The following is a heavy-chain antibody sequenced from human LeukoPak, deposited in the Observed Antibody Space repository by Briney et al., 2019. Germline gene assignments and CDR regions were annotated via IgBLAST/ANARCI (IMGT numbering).Heavy chain of an antibody. V-gene: IGHV3-48*03. CDR3: ARGVYIGYYFNVSNI. CDR1: GFTFSGYQ. CDR2: ITSSGSAI. Sequence: GGSLRLTCAASGFTFSGYQMNWVRQAPGKGLEWVSYITSSGSAIYDADSVKGRFTVSRDNAKNSVYLQMNSLRADDTAVYYCARGVYIGYYFNVSNIWGQATMVTVSS. D-gene: IGHD5-12*01. J-gene: IGHJ3*02.